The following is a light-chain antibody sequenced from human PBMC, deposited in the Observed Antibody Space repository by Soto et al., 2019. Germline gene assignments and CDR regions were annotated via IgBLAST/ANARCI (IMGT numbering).Light chain of an antibody. J-gene: IGKJ5*01. CDR2: DTS. CDR1: QTLSNS. V-gene: IGKV3D-15*01. CDR3: QQYKNWPFT. Sequence: EIALTQSPGILSLSPGERATLSCRASQTLSNSFIAWYQHKPGQAPRLLVYDTSTRATGIPDRYSGSGSDAEFSLTISSLQSEDSAIYYCQQYKNWPFTFGQGTRLEIK.